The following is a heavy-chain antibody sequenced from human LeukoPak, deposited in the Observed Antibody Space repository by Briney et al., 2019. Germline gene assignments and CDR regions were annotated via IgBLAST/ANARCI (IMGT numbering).Heavy chain of an antibody. J-gene: IGHJ4*02. CDR3: ARGLTYTYQDY. D-gene: IGHD2-2*02. CDR2: ISSSSSYI. CDR1: GFTFNSYG. Sequence: GGSLRLSCAASGFTFNSYGMNWVRQAPGKGLEWVSSISSSSSYIYYADSVKGRFTISRDNAKNSLYLQMNSLRAEDTAVYYCARGLTYTYQDYWGQGTLVTVSS. V-gene: IGHV3-21*01.